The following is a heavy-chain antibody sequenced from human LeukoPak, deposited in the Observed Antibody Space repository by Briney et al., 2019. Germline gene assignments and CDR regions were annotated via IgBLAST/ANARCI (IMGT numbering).Heavy chain of an antibody. J-gene: IGHJ6*02. V-gene: IGHV4-4*07. CDR3: ARGRSITGSYGMDV. CDR2: IYTSGST. D-gene: IGHD1-20*01. Sequence: SETLSLTCTVSGGSISSYYWSWIRQPAGKGLEWIGRIYTSGSTNYNPSLKSRVTMSVDTSKNQFSLKLSSVTAADTAVYYCARGRSITGSYGMDVWGQGTTVTVSS. CDR1: GGSISSYY.